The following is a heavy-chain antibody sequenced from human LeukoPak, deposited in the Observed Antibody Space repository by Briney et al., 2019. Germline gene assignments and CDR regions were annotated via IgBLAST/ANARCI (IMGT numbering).Heavy chain of an antibody. CDR3: ARGTRSSWQYYFDY. J-gene: IGHJ4*02. CDR1: GGSISSSSYY. Sequence: PSETLSLTCAVSGGSISSSSYYWGWIRQPPGKGLEWIGSIYYSGSTYYNPSLKSRVTISVDTSKNQFSLKLSSVTAADTAVYYCARGTRSSWQYYFDYWGQGTLVTVSS. D-gene: IGHD6-13*01. CDR2: IYYSGST. V-gene: IGHV4-39*07.